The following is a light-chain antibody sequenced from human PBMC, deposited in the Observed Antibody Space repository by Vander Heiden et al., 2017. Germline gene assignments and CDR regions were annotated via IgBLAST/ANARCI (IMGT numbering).Light chain of an antibody. V-gene: IGLV2-14*01. CDR2: EVS. CDR1: SSDVGGYNY. CDR3: SSYTSSSTLV. J-gene: IGLJ2*01. Sequence: QSALSHPAPASGSPGQPITISSTGTSSDVGGYNYVSWYQQHPGKAPKLMIYEVSNRPSGVSNRFSGSKSGNTASLTSSGLQAEDEADYYCSSYTSSSTLVFGGGTKLTVL.